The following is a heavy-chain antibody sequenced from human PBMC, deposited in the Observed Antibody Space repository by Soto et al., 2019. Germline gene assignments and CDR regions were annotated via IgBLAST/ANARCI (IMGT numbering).Heavy chain of an antibody. CDR3: ARQRPTDGRWEFANYYGMDV. CDR1: GGSFSAYY. D-gene: IGHD1-26*01. J-gene: IGHJ6*02. Sequence: PSETLSLTCAVYGGSFSAYYWSWVRQPPGKGLEWIGEIIHSESTKYNPSLKSRVTISVDTSKNLFSLKLSSVTAADTAVYYCARQRPTDGRWEFANYYGMDVWGQGTPVTVS. CDR2: IIHSEST. V-gene: IGHV4-34*12.